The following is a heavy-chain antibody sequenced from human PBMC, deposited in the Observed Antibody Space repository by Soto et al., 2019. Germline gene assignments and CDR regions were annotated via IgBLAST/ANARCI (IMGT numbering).Heavy chain of an antibody. V-gene: IGHV4-39*01. J-gene: IGHJ4*02. CDR2: IYFSGST. CDR1: GVSISNTSYY. CDR3: ARHGSY. Sequence: QLQLQESGPGLVKPSETLSLTCSVSGVSISNTSYYWGWIRQPPGKGLEWVGTIYFSGSTFYNPSLKSRVTISIDTSKNQFSLRLSSVPAADTAVYYCARHGSYWGQGTMVTVSS.